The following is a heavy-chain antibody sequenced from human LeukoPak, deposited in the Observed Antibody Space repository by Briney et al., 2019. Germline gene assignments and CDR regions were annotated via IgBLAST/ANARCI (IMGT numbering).Heavy chain of an antibody. V-gene: IGHV3-23*01. J-gene: IGHJ3*02. CDR1: GFTFSGYA. Sequence: GGSLRLSCAASGFTFSGYAMSWVRQAPGKGLEWVSAISGSGGSTYYADSVKGRFTISRDNSKNTLYLQMNSLRAEDTALYYCAKDIVYRRIAAAGHDAFDIWGQGTMATVSS. CDR3: AKDIVYRRIAAAGHDAFDI. D-gene: IGHD6-13*01. CDR2: ISGSGGST.